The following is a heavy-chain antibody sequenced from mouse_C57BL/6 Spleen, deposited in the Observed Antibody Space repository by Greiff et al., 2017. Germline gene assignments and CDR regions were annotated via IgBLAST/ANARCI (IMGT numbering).Heavy chain of an antibody. V-gene: IGHV1-52*01. D-gene: IGHD4-1*01. CDR1: GYTFTSYW. CDR3: AREGNWDPFAY. J-gene: IGHJ3*01. CDR2: IDPSAIET. Sequence: QVQLQQPGAELVRPGSSVKLSCKASGYTFTSYWMHWVKPRPIQGLEWIGNIDPSAIETHYNQQFKDKATLTVDKSSSTAYMQLSSLTSEDSAVYYCAREGNWDPFAYWGQGTLVTVSA.